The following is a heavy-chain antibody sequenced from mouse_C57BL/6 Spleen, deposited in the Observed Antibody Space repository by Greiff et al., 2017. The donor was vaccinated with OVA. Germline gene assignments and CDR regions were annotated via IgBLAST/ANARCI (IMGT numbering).Heavy chain of an antibody. CDR1: GYTFTSYW. V-gene: IGHV1-5*01. CDR2: IYPGNSDT. D-gene: IGHD1-1*01. CDR3: TRYYYGSSLYFDY. Sequence: EVQLQESGTVLARPGASVKMSCKTSGYTFTSYWMHWVKQRPGQGLEWIGAIYPGNSDTSYNQKFKGKAKLTAVTSASTAYIELSSLTNEDSAVYYCTRYYYGSSLYFDYWGQGTTLTVSS. J-gene: IGHJ2*01.